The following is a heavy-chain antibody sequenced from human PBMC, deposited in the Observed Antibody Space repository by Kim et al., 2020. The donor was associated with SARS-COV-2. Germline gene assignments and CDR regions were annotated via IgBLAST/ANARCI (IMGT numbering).Heavy chain of an antibody. D-gene: IGHD3-22*01. CDR3: ARIDSSSYLGPYFDY. CDR1: GGSISSSSHY. J-gene: IGHJ4*02. V-gene: IGHV4-39*01. CDR2: IYYSGST. Sequence: SETLSLTCTVSGGSISSSSHYWDWIRQPPGKGLEWIGTIYYSGSTYYSPSLKSRLTISIDTSKNQFSLKLSSVTAADTAVYYCARIDSSSYLGPYFDYWGQGTLVTVSS.